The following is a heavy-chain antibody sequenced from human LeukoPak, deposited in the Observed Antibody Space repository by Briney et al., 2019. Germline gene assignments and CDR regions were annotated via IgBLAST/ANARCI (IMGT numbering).Heavy chain of an antibody. V-gene: IGHV3-74*01. J-gene: IGHJ4*02. CDR2: INSDGSST. CDR1: GFTFSSYW. CDR3: AREYYDSSGSPYFDY. Sequence: GGSLRLSCAASGFTFSSYWMHWVRQAPGKGLVWVSRINSDGSSTTYGDSVKGRFTISRDNAKNTLYMYIHSLRAEDTAVYYFAREYYDSSGSPYFDYWGQGTL. D-gene: IGHD3-22*01.